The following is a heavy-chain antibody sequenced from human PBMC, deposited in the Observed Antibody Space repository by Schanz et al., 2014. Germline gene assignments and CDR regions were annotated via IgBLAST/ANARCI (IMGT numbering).Heavy chain of an antibody. Sequence: QVQLQESGPGLVKPSETLSLTCTVSGGSINNYHWSWIRQPPGMGLEWLGYIYSSGNTNYNPSLKRRVTISLDTSNNQISLKLRSVSAADTAVYYCARDKSGTYYTFDLWGPGTQVTVSS. D-gene: IGHD1-26*01. CDR3: ARDKSGTYYTFDL. CDR2: IYSSGNT. J-gene: IGHJ4*02. V-gene: IGHV4-59*01. CDR1: GGSINNYH.